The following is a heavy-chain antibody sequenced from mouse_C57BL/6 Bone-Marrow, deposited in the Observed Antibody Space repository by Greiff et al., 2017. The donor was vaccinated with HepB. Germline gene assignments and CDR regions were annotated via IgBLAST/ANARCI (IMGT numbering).Heavy chain of an antibody. CDR1: GYTFTSYW. J-gene: IGHJ4*01. CDR3: AWYGNGYYAMDY. D-gene: IGHD2-10*02. CDR2: IDPSDSYT. Sequence: QVQLQQPGAELVRPGTSVKLSCKASGYTFTSYWMHWVKQRPGQGLEWIGVIDPSDSYTNYNQKFKGKATLTVDTSSSTAYMQLSSLTSEDSAVYYWAWYGNGYYAMDYWGQGTSVTVSS. V-gene: IGHV1-59*01.